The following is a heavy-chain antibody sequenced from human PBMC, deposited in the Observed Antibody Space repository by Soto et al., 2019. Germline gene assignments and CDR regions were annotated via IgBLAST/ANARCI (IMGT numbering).Heavy chain of an antibody. CDR3: AKNKAAVGTLWEYFDH. CDR2: ISHDGSDK. Sequence: QVQLVESGGGVVQPGGSLRLSCTASGFTFSYFGVHWVRQAPGKGLEWVAVISHDGSDKYYADSVKGRFTISRDNSKNTLDLQMSSLRVEDTAVYYCAKNKAAVGTLWEYFDHWGQGAQVTVSS. V-gene: IGHV3-30*18. J-gene: IGHJ4*02. D-gene: IGHD6-13*01. CDR1: GFTFSYFG.